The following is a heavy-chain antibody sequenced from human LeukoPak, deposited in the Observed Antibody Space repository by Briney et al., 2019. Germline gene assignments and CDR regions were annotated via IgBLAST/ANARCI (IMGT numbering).Heavy chain of an antibody. V-gene: IGHV3-53*01. CDR2: IYSGGTT. Sequence: PGGSLRLSCAASGFTFSSYEMHWVRQAPGKGLEWVSLIYSGGTTYYADSVKGRFTISRDNSKNTLYLQMNSLRAEDTAVYYCAKSSRIAVAGTFDYWGQGTLVTVSS. J-gene: IGHJ4*02. CDR1: GFTFSSYE. D-gene: IGHD6-19*01. CDR3: AKSSRIAVAGTFDY.